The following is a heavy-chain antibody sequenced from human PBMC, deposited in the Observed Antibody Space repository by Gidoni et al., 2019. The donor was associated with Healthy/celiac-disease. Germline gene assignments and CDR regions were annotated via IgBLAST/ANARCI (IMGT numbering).Heavy chain of an antibody. CDR1: GYTFTGYY. D-gene: IGHD6-13*01. CDR3: ARDLIAAPGVGAFDI. Sequence: QVQLVQSGAEVKKPGASVKVSCKASGYTFTGYYMHWVRQAPGQGLEWMGWINPNSGGTNYAQKFQGWVTMTRDTSISTAYMELSRLRSDDTAVYYCARDLIAAPGVGAFDIWGQGTMVTVSS. J-gene: IGHJ3*02. CDR2: INPNSGGT. V-gene: IGHV1-2*04.